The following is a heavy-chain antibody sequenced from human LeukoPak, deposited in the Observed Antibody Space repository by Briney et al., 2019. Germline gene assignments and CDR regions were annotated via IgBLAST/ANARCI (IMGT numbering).Heavy chain of an antibody. J-gene: IGHJ4*02. D-gene: IGHD2-2*01. V-gene: IGHV4-59*11. CDR2: IHDTGST. CDR1: GGSLSSHY. CDR3: ARFSSGCSTSSCYLTY. Sequence: SETLSLTCSVAGGSLSSHYWSWIRQPPGKGLELIGHIHDTGSTFYNPSLRGRVTISLDTSNNQFSLKLTSMTAADTAVYYCARFSSGCSTSSCYLTYWGQGTLVTVS.